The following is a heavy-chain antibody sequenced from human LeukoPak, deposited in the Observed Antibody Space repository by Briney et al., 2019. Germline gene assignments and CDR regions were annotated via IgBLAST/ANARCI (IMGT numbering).Heavy chain of an antibody. CDR1: GFTFSSYA. V-gene: IGHV3-23*01. D-gene: IGHD3-3*01. Sequence: GGSLRLSCTTSGFTFSSYAMSWVRQAPGKGLEWVSAISGSGGSTYYADSVKGRFTISRDNSKNTLYLQMKSLRAEDTAVYYCARDAAYDFRNPYRYFQHWGQGTLVTVSS. CDR2: ISGSGGST. CDR3: ARDAAYDFRNPYRYFQH. J-gene: IGHJ1*01.